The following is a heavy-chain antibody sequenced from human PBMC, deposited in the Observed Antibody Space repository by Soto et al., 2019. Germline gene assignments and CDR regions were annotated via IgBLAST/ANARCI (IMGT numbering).Heavy chain of an antibody. CDR3: ARDTLTYDILNGYPNDAFDL. CDR1: GGTFSSYA. V-gene: IGHV1-69*06. CDR2: IIPIFGTA. J-gene: IGHJ3*01. Sequence: SVKVSCKASGGTFSSYAISWVRQAPGQGLEWMGGIIPIFGTANYAQKFQGRVTITADKSTSTAYMELSSLRSEDTAVYYCARDTLTYDILNGYPNDAFDLWGQGTMVTVSS. D-gene: IGHD3-9*01.